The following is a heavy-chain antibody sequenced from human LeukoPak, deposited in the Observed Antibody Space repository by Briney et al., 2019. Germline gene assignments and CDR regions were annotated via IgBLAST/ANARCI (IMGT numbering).Heavy chain of an antibody. CDR1: GYSISGAYY. Sequence: SETLSLTCTISGYSISGAYYWARIRQPPGKGLEWIGTIFHTGSTYYNPSLKSRVTMSLDTSKDQFSLKLTSVSPADTAVYYCAKIGAISGVGWAPFDYWGQGTLVTVSS. J-gene: IGHJ4*02. D-gene: IGHD3-3*01. CDR2: IFHTGST. CDR3: AKIGAISGVGWAPFDY. V-gene: IGHV4-38-2*02.